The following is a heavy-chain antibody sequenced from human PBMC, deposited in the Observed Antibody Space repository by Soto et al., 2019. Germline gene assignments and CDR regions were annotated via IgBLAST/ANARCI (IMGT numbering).Heavy chain of an antibody. Sequence: QVQLQESGPGLVKPSQTLSLTCTVSGGSISSGGYYWSWIRQHPGKGLEWIGYIYHSGSAYYNPSLKSRVTISVDRSKNQFSLKLSSVTAADTAVYYCARMLPDSSGYFLYGCYFDQWGQGTLVTVSS. V-gene: IGHV4-31*03. CDR3: ARMLPDSSGYFLYGCYFDQ. CDR1: GGSISSGGYY. D-gene: IGHD3-22*01. CDR2: IYHSGSA. J-gene: IGHJ4*02.